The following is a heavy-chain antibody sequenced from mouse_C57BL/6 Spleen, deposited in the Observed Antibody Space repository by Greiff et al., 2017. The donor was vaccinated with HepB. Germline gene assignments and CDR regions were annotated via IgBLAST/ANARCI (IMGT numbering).Heavy chain of an antibody. Sequence: VQLQQSGPELVKPGASVKIPCKASGYTFTDYNMDWVKQSHGKSLEWIGDINPNHGGTIYNQKFKGKATLTVDKSSSTAYMELRSLTSEDTAVYYCARSPGDYDGAWFAYWGQGTLVTVSA. CDR3: ARSPGDYDGAWFAY. J-gene: IGHJ3*01. D-gene: IGHD2-4*01. V-gene: IGHV1-18*01. CDR2: INPNHGGT. CDR1: GYTFTDYN.